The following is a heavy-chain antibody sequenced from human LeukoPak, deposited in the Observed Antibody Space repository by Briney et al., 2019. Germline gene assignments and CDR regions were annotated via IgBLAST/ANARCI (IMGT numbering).Heavy chain of an antibody. D-gene: IGHD3-22*01. J-gene: IGHJ3*02. CDR1: GASITSSGYY. CDR2: IYHSGST. V-gene: IGHV4-39*07. CDR3: ASVYYYDSSGYPRGAFDI. Sequence: SETLSLTCTVSGASITSSGYYWGWIRQPPGTGLEWLGTIYHSGSTYYNPSLKSRVTISVDTSKNQFSLKLSSVTAADTAVYYCASVYYYDSSGYPRGAFDIWGQGTMVTVSS.